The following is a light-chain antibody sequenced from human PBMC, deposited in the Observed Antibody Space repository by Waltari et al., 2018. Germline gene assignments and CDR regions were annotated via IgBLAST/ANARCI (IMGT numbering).Light chain of an antibody. V-gene: IGLV1-47*01. CDR3: AAWDDSLSRWL. CDR1: SSNIGSNY. Sequence: QSVLTQPPSASGTPGQRVTISCSGRSSNIGSNYVYWYQHAPGAAPKLLIYRNNQRPSGVPDRFSGSKSGTSAPLAISGLRSEDEADYYCAAWDDSLSRWLLGGGTKLTVL. CDR2: RNN. J-gene: IGLJ3*02.